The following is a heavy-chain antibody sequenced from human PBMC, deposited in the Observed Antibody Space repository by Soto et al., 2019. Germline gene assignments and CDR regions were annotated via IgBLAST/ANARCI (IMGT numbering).Heavy chain of an antibody. Sequence: SGAEVKKPGASVRVACTASEDIFNNFGITWVRQAPGQGLEWLGWVSYYNGNTNYAQRLQGRVFMTTDTATSTAYLELRSLTFNDTAVYYCARDLTRFCSGGSCPFSTWGQGTQVIVSS. CDR3: ARDLTRFCSGGSCPFST. J-gene: IGHJ4*02. V-gene: IGHV1-18*01. D-gene: IGHD2-15*01. CDR2: VSYYNGNT. CDR1: EDIFNNFG.